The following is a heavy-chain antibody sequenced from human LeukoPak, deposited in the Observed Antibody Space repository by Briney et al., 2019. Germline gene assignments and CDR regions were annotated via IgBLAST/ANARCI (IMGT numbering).Heavy chain of an antibody. CDR1: GFTFRTYA. Sequence: PGGSLRLSCAASGFTFRTYAMHWVRQAPGKGLEWVAFISFDGNSQHYGESVKGRFTVSRDNSKNTVYLQVNSLRAEDSAVYYCARQGSYSGSYFDLWGQGTLVTVSS. CDR3: ARQGSYSGSYFDL. CDR2: ISFDGNSQ. D-gene: IGHD1-26*01. V-gene: IGHV3-30-3*01. J-gene: IGHJ4*02.